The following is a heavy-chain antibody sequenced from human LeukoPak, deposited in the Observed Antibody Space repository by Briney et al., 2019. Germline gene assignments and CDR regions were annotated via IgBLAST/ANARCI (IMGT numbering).Heavy chain of an antibody. D-gene: IGHD3-10*02. Sequence: GASVTLFCKASGYTFNNFFISWVRQAPGQGLEWVGSISPHSNTTHYAEKFQGRVTMTTDTSTTTVYMELRSLRSDDTAVYFCARGQTMYYWGQGSPVTISS. J-gene: IGHJ4*02. CDR1: GYTFNNFF. V-gene: IGHV1-18*01. CDR2: ISPHSNTT. CDR3: ARGQTMYY.